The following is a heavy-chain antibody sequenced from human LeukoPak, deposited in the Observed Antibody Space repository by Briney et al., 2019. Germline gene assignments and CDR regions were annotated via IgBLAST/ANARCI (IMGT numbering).Heavy chain of an antibody. CDR3: ARDHLYSFGY. CDR1: GFTFSNAW. V-gene: IGHV3-48*02. CDR2: ITSSTNII. Sequence: GGSLRLSCAASGFTFSNAWMSWVRQAPGKGLEWVSYITSSTNIISYADSVKGRFTISRDNAKNSLYLQMSSLRDEDTAVYFCARDHLYSFGYWGQGTVVTVSS. J-gene: IGHJ4*02.